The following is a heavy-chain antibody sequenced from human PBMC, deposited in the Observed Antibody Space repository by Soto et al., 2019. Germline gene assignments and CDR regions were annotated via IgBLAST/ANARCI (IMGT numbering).Heavy chain of an antibody. Sequence: PGESLRISWVGSGYTFTSYWIGWVRQLPGKGLEWMGIIYPGDSDTRYSPSFRGQVTISADKSISTAYLQWSSLKASDTAMYYCMRQLGVDADNWFHPWGQGTLVTVSA. D-gene: IGHD2-8*01. CDR3: MRQLGVDADNWFHP. CDR2: IYPGDSDT. J-gene: IGHJ5*02. V-gene: IGHV5-51*01. CDR1: GYTFTSYW.